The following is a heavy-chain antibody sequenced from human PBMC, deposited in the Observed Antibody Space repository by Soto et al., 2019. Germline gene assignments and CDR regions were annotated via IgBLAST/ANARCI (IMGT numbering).Heavy chain of an antibody. CDR1: GYSLTSYW. Sequence: PGESLKISCKGSGYSLTSYWISWVRQMPGKGLEWMGRIDPSDSYTNYSPSFQGHVTISADKSISTAYLQWSSLKASDTAMYYCARFSVYCGGDCYYYFDYWGQGTLVTVSS. V-gene: IGHV5-10-1*01. CDR2: IDPSDSYT. CDR3: ARFSVYCGGDCYYYFDY. D-gene: IGHD2-21*02. J-gene: IGHJ4*02.